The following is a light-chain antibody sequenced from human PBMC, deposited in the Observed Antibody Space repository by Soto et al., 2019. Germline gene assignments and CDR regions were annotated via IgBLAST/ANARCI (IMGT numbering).Light chain of an antibody. CDR2: EVS. Sequence: QSVLTQPASVSGSPGQSITISCTGTSSDVGGYNYVSWYQQHPGKAPKLMIYEVSNRPSGVSNRFSDSKSGNTASLTISGLQAEDEADYYCNSYTSSSTRVFGTGTRSPS. CDR1: SSDVGGYNY. V-gene: IGLV2-14*01. CDR3: NSYTSSSTRV. J-gene: IGLJ1*01.